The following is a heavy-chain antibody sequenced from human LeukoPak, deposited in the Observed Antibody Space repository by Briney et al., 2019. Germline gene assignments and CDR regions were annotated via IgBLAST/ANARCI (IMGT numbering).Heavy chain of an antibody. CDR1: GFTFSSYS. J-gene: IGHJ4*02. CDR2: ISYDGSNK. Sequence: GGSLRLSCAASGFTFSSYSMNWVRQAPGKGLEWVAVISYDGSNKYYADSVKGRFTISRDNSKNTLYLQMNSLRAEDTAVYYCAKDPALGYCSGGSCYSDYWGQGTLVTVSS. CDR3: AKDPALGYCSGGSCYSDY. D-gene: IGHD2-15*01. V-gene: IGHV3-30*18.